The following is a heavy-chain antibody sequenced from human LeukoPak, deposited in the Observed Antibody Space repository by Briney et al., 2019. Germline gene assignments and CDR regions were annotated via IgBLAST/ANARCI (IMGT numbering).Heavy chain of an antibody. V-gene: IGHV3-11*06. D-gene: IGHD3-22*01. J-gene: IGHJ3*02. CDR1: GFTFSDSY. CDR3: ARERGVVVINGDAFDI. Sequence: GGSLRLSCAASGFTFSDSYMTWIRQAPGKGLEWVSYISSSSSYIYYADSVKGRFTISRDNAKNSLYLQMNSLRAEDTAVYYCARERGVVVINGDAFDIWGQGTMVTVSS. CDR2: ISSSSSYI.